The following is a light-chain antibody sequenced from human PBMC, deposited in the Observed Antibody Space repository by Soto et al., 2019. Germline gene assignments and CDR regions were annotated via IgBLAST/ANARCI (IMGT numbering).Light chain of an antibody. CDR2: KAS. V-gene: IGKV1-5*03. J-gene: IGKJ1*01. Sequence: DIQMTQSPSTLSASVGDRVTITCRASQSVNNWLAWYQQKPGKAPKLLIYKASSLQTGVPSRFSGSGSGTDFTLTISSLQPDDVATYYCQQYNSYSWTFGQGTKVEI. CDR3: QQYNSYSWT. CDR1: QSVNNW.